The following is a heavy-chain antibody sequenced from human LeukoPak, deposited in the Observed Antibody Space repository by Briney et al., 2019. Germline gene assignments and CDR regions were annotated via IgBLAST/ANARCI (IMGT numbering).Heavy chain of an antibody. J-gene: IGHJ4*02. V-gene: IGHV3-21*01. D-gene: IGHD2-15*01. CDR2: ISSSSSYI. Sequence: TGGSLRLYCAASGFTFSSYSMNWVRQAPGKGLEWVSSISSSSSYIYYADSVKGRFTISRDNAKNSLYLQMNSLRAEDTAVYYCAKRGCSGGSCYLFDYWGQGTLVTVSS. CDR1: GFTFSSYS. CDR3: AKRGCSGGSCYLFDY.